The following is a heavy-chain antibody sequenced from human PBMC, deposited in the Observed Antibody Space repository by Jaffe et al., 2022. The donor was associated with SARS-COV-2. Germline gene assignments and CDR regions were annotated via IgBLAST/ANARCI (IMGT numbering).Heavy chain of an antibody. V-gene: IGHV1-18*01. CDR2: ISAYNGNT. D-gene: IGHD3-3*01. CDR1: GYTFTSYG. J-gene: IGHJ6*02. Sequence: QVQLVQSGAEVKKPGASVKVSCKASGYTFTSYGISWVRQAPGQGLEWMGWISAYNGNTNYAQKLQGRVTMTTDTSTSTAYMELRSLRSDDTAVYYCARDSAGLPYYDFWSGYSHPYYYYGMDVWGQGTTVTVSS. CDR3: ARDSAGLPYYDFWSGYSHPYYYYGMDV.